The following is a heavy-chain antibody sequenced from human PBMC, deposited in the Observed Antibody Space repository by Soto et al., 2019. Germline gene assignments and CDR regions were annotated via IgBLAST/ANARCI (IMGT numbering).Heavy chain of an antibody. Sequence: QVQLVESGGGVVQPGRSLRLSCAASGFTFSSYGMHWVRQAPGKGLEWVAVISYDGSNKYYADSVKGRFTISRDNSKNTLYLQMNSLRAGDTAVYYCAKGSGGYSYGYFDYWGQGTLVTVSS. V-gene: IGHV3-30*18. CDR1: GFTFSSYG. J-gene: IGHJ4*02. CDR2: ISYDGSNK. CDR3: AKGSGGYSYGYFDY. D-gene: IGHD5-18*01.